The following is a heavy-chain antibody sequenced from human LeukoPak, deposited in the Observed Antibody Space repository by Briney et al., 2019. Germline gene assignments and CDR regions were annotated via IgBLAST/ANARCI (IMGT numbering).Heavy chain of an antibody. Sequence: GASLTLSCTAPGFSLCVNGGHWVPPGQGKGRGWVGIVCGDQKYKRCAAFATGRFTITRYKSKNTLYLEMKSLRVEETAVYYCASDSPARANDLDNWGQGTLVTVSS. J-gene: IGHJ4*02. CDR1: GFSLCVNG. CDR3: ASDSPARANDLDN. V-gene: IGHV3-33*01. CDR2: VCGDQKYK.